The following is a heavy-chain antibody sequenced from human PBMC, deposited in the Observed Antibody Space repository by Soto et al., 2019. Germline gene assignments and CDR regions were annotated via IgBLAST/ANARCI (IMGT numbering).Heavy chain of an antibody. CDR2: IYSGGST. CDR3: ARGRRSFDY. V-gene: IGHV3-53*01. J-gene: IGHJ4*02. Sequence: EVQLVESGGGLIQPGGSLRLSCAASGFTVSSNYMSWVRQAPGKGLEWVSLIYSGGSTNYADSVKGRFTISRDSSQNRLYLQMQGLRAEDTAVYYCARGRRSFDYWGQGTLVTVSS. CDR1: GFTVSSNY.